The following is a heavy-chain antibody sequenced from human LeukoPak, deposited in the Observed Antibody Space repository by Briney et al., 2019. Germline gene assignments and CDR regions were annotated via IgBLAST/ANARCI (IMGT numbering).Heavy chain of an antibody. V-gene: IGHV4-59*03. CDR1: GGSISSSY. D-gene: IGHD7-27*01. Sequence: SETLSLNCTVSGGSISSSYWSWIRQPPGQGLEWIGFIYYSGNTHYNPSLKSRVTISVDTSKNLFSLKLSSVTAADTAIYYCAKTNWGAFDIWGQGTMVTVSS. CDR2: IYYSGNT. CDR3: AKTNWGAFDI. J-gene: IGHJ3*02.